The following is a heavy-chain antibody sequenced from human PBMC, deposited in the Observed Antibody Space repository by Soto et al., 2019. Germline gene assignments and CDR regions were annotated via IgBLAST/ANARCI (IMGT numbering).Heavy chain of an antibody. CDR2: ISAYNGNT. D-gene: IGHD3-9*01. CDR3: ASTLRYFPWSPHPYYYGMDV. V-gene: IGHV1-18*04. CDR1: GYTFTSYG. Sequence: GASVKVSCKASGYTFTSYGISWVRQAPGRGLEWMGWISAYNGNTNYAQKLQGRVTMTTDTSTSTAYMELRSLRSDDTAVYYCASTLRYFPWSPHPYYYGMDVWGKGTTVTVSS. J-gene: IGHJ6*04.